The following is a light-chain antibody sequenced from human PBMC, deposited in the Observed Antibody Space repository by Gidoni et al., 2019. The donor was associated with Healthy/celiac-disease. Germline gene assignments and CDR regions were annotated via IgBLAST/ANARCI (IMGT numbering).Light chain of an antibody. CDR1: SSNIGSNY. CDR3: AAWDDSLSGVV. CDR2: RNN. Sequence: QSLLTQPPSASGTPGQRVTISCSGSSSNIGSNYVYWYQQLPGTAPKLLIYRNNQRPSEVPDRFSGSKSGTSASLAISGLRSEDEADYYCAAWDDSLSGVVFGGGTKLTVL. J-gene: IGLJ2*01. V-gene: IGLV1-47*01.